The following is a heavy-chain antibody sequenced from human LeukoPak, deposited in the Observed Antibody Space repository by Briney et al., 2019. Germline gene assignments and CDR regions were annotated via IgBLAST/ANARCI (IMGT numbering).Heavy chain of an antibody. D-gene: IGHD3-10*01. Sequence: GESLQISCKGSGYSFTSYWIGWVRQMPGKGLEWMGIIYPGDSDTRYSPSFQGQVTISADKSIGTAYLQWSSLKASDTAMYYCARFNYYGSGTPRDYGMDVWGKGTTVTVSS. V-gene: IGHV5-51*01. J-gene: IGHJ6*04. CDR3: ARFNYYGSGTPRDYGMDV. CDR2: IYPGDSDT. CDR1: GYSFTSYW.